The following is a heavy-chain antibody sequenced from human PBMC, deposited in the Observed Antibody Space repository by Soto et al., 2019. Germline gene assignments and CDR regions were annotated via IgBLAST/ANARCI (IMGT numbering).Heavy chain of an antibody. D-gene: IGHD2-2*01. CDR1: GFSFSTYG. CDR3: ARRSPGAYYFDY. Sequence: GGSLRLSCAASGFSFSTYGMIWVRQVPGKGLEWVATMTVSGRGPFYADSVKGRFTISRDNSKSTLFLQLNSLRVEDTAIYYCARRSPGAYYFDYWGQGTLVTVSS. CDR2: MTVSGRGP. V-gene: IGHV3-23*01. J-gene: IGHJ4*02.